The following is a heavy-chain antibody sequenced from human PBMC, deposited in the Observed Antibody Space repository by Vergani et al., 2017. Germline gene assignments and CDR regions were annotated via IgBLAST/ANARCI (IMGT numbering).Heavy chain of an antibody. CDR1: GGSFSGYY. CDR2: INHSGST. V-gene: IGHV4-34*01. D-gene: IGHD1-26*01. CDR3: ARVSGRRLVYYYYYYMDV. Sequence: QVQLQQWGAGLLKPSETLSLTCAVYGGSFSGYYWSWIRQPPGKGLEWIGEINHSGSTHYNPSLKSRVTISVDTSKNQFSLKLSSVTAADTAVYYCARVSGRRLVYYYYYYMDVWGKGTTVTVSS. J-gene: IGHJ6*03.